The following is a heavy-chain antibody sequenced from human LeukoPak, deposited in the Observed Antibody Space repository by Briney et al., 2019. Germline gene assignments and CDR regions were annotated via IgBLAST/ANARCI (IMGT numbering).Heavy chain of an antibody. V-gene: IGHV2-5*02. Sequence: SGPTLVKPTQTLTLTCTFSGFSLSTSGVGVGWIRQPPGKALEWLALIYWDDDKRYSPSLKSRLTITKDTSKNQVVLTMTNMDPVDTATYYCARGSGYSYGYGLQDDAFDIWGQGTMVAVSS. CDR2: IYWDDDK. CDR3: ARGSGYSYGYGLQDDAFDI. D-gene: IGHD5-18*01. CDR1: GFSLSTSGVG. J-gene: IGHJ3*02.